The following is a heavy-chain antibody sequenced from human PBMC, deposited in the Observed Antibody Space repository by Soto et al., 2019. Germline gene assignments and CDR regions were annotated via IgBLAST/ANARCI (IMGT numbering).Heavy chain of an antibody. CDR3: ARGETYDFWRGYYYYYYYMDV. V-gene: IGHV1-8*01. Sequence: SSVKVSCKASGYTFTSYDINWVRQATGQGLERMGWMNPNSGNTGYAQKFQGRVTVTRNTSISTAYMELSSLRSEDTAVYYCARGETYDFWRGYYYYYYYMDVWGKGTTVTVSS. J-gene: IGHJ6*03. CDR2: MNPNSGNT. D-gene: IGHD3-3*01. CDR1: GYTFTSYD.